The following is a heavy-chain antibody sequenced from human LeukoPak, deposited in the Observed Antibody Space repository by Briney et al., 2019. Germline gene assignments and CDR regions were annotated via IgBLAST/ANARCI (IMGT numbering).Heavy chain of an antibody. V-gene: IGHV4-30-4*08. CDR1: GGSISSGDYY. D-gene: IGHD2-2*02. CDR2: IYYSGST. Sequence: PSQTLSLTCTVSGGSISSGDYYWSWIRQPPGKGLEWIGYIYYSGSTYYNPSLKSRVTISVDTSKSQFSLKLSSVTAADTAVYYCARVRRLGYCSSTSCYTEYYFDYWGQGTLVTVSS. CDR3: ARVRRLGYCSSTSCYTEYYFDY. J-gene: IGHJ4*02.